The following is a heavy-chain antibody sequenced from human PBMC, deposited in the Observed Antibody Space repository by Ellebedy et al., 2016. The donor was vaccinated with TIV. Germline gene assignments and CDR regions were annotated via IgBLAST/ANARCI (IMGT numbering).Heavy chain of an antibody. V-gene: IGHV3-74*01. CDR3: ARDPNNWNGTFDY. CDR1: GFTFSSSW. J-gene: IGHJ4*02. CDR2: INGDGSTI. Sequence: GESLKISCAASGFTFSSSWVHWVRQVPGKGLVWVARINGDGSTIGYADSVKGRFTISRDNAKSTLYLQMNSLRAEDTAVYYCARDPNNWNGTFDYWGQGTLVTVSS. D-gene: IGHD1-20*01.